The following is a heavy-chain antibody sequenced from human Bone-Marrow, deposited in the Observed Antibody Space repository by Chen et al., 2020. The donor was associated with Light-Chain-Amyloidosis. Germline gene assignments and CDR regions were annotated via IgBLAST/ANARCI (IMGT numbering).Heavy chain of an antibody. D-gene: IGHD5-12*01. V-gene: IGHV5-51*01. CDR3: ARRRDGYNFDY. CDR2: IYPDDSDA. J-gene: IGHJ4*02. CDR1: GYTFPNYW. Sequence: EVQLEQSGPEVKKPGESLKISCKGSGYTFPNYWIGWVRQMPGKGLEWMGVIYPDDSDARYSPSFEGQGTISADKSLTPAYLQWRGLKASDTAMYYCARRRDGYNFDYWGQGTLVTVSS.